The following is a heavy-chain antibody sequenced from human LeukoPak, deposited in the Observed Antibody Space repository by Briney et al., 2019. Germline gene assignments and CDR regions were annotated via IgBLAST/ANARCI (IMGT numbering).Heavy chain of an antibody. J-gene: IGHJ4*02. CDR3: ARDGARYSGSYYNDY. Sequence: GGSLRLSCAASGFTFSGYDMQWVRQAPGKGLEYVSAISGNGGTTYYANSVKGRFTISRDNSKNTLYLQMGSLRAEDMAVYYCARDGARYSGSYYNDYWGKGTLVTVSS. D-gene: IGHD1-26*01. V-gene: IGHV3-64*01. CDR1: GFTFSGYD. CDR2: ISGNGGTT.